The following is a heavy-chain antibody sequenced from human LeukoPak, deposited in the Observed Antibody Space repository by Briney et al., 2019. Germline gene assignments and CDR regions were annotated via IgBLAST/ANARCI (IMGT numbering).Heavy chain of an antibody. CDR1: GGSISSSNW. D-gene: IGHD3-10*01. CDR2: IYHSGST. Sequence: SGTLSLTCAVSGGSISSSNWWSWVRQPPGKGLEWIGEIYHSGSTNYNPSLKSRVTISVDTSKNQFSLKLSSVTAADTAVYYCARSYRITMVRGVITKGGIYFDYWGQGTLVTVSS. J-gene: IGHJ4*02. V-gene: IGHV4-4*02. CDR3: ARSYRITMVRGVITKGGIYFDY.